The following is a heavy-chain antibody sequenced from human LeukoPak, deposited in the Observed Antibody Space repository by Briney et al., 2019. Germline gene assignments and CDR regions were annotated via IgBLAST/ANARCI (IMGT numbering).Heavy chain of an antibody. D-gene: IGHD2-15*01. CDR2: IHSGGNT. J-gene: IGHJ3*02. CDR3: ARSELSCSGGSCPTRYAFDI. CDR1: GDSISSSSYY. Sequence: SETLSLTCTVSGDSISSSSYYWGWLRQPPGKGLEWIGTIHSGGNTYYNPSLKSRVTISVDTSKNQLSVKLYSVTAADTAVYFCARSELSCSGGSCPTRYAFDIWGQGTVVTASS. V-gene: IGHV4-39*01.